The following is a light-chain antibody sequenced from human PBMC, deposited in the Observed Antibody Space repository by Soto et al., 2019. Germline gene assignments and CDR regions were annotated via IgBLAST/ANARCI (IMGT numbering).Light chain of an antibody. Sequence: QSALTQPASVSGSPGQSITFSCTGTSSDVGGYNYVSWYQHHPGKAPKLMVYEVSNRPSGVSDRFSGSKSGNTASLTISGLQAEYESDYYCSSYTGSSTVVVFGGGTKLTVL. V-gene: IGLV2-14*01. J-gene: IGLJ3*02. CDR1: SSDVGGYNY. CDR3: SSYTGSSTVVV. CDR2: EVS.